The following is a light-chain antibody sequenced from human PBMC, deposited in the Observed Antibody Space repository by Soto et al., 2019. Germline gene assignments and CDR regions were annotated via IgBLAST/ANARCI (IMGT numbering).Light chain of an antibody. J-gene: IGLJ2*01. V-gene: IGLV3-9*01. Sequence: SYELTQPLSVSVALGQTAKITWGGNNIGGKNVHWYQQKSGQDPGLVIYRDTNRPSGIPERFSASKSGNTATLTISRAQAADEADYYCQVWDSRIVVFGGGTKVTVL. CDR1: NIGGKN. CDR2: RDT. CDR3: QVWDSRIVV.